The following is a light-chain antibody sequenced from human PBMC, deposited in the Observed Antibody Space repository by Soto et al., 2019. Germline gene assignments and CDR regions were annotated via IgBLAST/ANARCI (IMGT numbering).Light chain of an antibody. Sequence: NVLTQSPATLSLSPGERATLSCRASQSVSSSSLAWYQQRPGQAPRLLIYGTSSRATGIPARFSGSGSGTDFTLTISSLQPEDFAVYYCQQDDNLPPFGGGTKVDIK. CDR3: QQDDNLPP. J-gene: IGKJ4*01. V-gene: IGKV3D-7*01. CDR1: QSVSSSS. CDR2: GTS.